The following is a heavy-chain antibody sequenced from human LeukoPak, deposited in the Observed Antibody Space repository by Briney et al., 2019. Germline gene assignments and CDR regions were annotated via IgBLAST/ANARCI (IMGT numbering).Heavy chain of an antibody. V-gene: IGHV3-33*01. CDR3: AREGPRGNSQFDY. CDR1: GFTFSNYG. CDR2: IWYDGSNK. Sequence: GMSLRLSCAASGFTFSNYGMHGVRRAPGKGLEWVALIWYDGSNKYYTDSVKGRLTISRDNSKDTLFLQMNSLRAEDTAVYYCAREGPRGNSQFDYWGQGTLVTVSS. D-gene: IGHD2/OR15-2a*01. J-gene: IGHJ4*02.